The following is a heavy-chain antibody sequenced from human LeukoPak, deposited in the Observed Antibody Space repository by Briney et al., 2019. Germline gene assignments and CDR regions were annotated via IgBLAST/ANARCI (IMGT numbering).Heavy chain of an antibody. J-gene: IGHJ5*02. V-gene: IGHV1-69*04. CDR2: IIPILGIA. Sequence: SVKVSCKASGGTFSSYAISWVRQAPGQGLEWMGRIIPILGIANYAQKFQGRVTITADKSTSTAYMELSSLRSEDTAVYYCAGVNIMGDNWFDPWGQGTLVTVSS. CDR3: AGVNIMGDNWFDP. D-gene: IGHD3-16*01. CDR1: GGTFSSYA.